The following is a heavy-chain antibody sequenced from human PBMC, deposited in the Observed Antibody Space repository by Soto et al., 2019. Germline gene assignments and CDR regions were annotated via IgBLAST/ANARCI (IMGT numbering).Heavy chain of an antibody. CDR3: ARGWTGTTRGAYYYYYYGMDV. Sequence: SLRLSCAASGFTFSDYYMSWIRQALGKGLEWVSYISSSGSTIYYADSVKGRFTISRDNAKNSLYLQMNSLRAEDTAVYYCARGWTGTTRGAYYYYYYGMDVWGQGTTVTVSS. D-gene: IGHD1-7*01. CDR2: ISSSGSTI. V-gene: IGHV3-11*01. J-gene: IGHJ6*02. CDR1: GFTFSDYY.